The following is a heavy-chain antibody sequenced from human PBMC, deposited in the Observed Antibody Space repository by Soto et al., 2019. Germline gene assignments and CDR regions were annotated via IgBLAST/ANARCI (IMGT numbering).Heavy chain of an antibody. J-gene: IGHJ4*02. D-gene: IGHD3-10*01. CDR1: GFTFTNYA. CDR3: ARGIWTMPRGSYYFDN. V-gene: IGHV1-3*01. Sequence: QIQLVQSGTEVKKPGASVKVSCVTSGFTFTNYAIQWVRQAPGQRPEWMGWINAGNGHTRYSQNLQGRVNITRDTPASSAYMELSSLISECAAVYYCARGIWTMPRGSYYFDNWGQGTLVTVSS. CDR2: INAGNGHT.